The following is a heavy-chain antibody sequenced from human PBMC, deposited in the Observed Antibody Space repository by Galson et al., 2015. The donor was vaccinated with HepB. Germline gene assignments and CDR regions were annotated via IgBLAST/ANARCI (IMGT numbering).Heavy chain of an antibody. D-gene: IGHD3-22*01. CDR1: GLTVRSNY. CDR2: IYSGGST. CDR3: ARGADYYDSRHY. Sequence: SMRLSCAASGLTVRSNYMSWVRQAPGKGLEWVSVIYSGGSTYYADSVKGRFTISRDNSKNTLYHQMNSLRAEETAVYYCARGADYYDSRHYWGQGTLVTVSS. V-gene: IGHV3-53*01. J-gene: IGHJ4*02.